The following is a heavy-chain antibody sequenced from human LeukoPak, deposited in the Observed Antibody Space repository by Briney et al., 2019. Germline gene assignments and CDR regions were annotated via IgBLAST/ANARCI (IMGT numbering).Heavy chain of an antibody. Sequence: GGSLRLSCAASGFTFSSYAMGWVRQAPGKGLEWVSAISGSGGSTYYADSVKGRFTISRDNSKNTLYLQMNSLRAEDTAVYYCAKDRRDCSSTSCYTLLGAFDIWGQGTMVTVSS. D-gene: IGHD2-2*02. CDR2: ISGSGGST. V-gene: IGHV3-23*01. J-gene: IGHJ3*02. CDR3: AKDRRDCSSTSCYTLLGAFDI. CDR1: GFTFSSYA.